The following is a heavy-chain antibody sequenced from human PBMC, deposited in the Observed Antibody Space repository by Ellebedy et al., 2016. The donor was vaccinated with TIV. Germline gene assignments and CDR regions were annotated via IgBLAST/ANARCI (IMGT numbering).Heavy chain of an antibody. D-gene: IGHD4-17*01. CDR2: IYPGDSDT. J-gene: IGHJ4*02. V-gene: IGHV5-51*01. CDR3: ARRMKDDYGLFDY. CDR1: GYSFTSYW. Sequence: GESLKISXKGSGYSFTSYWIGWVRQMPGKGLEWMGIIYPGDSDTRYSPSFQGQVTISADKSISTVYLQWSSLKASDTAMYYCARRMKDDYGLFDYWGQGTLVTVSS.